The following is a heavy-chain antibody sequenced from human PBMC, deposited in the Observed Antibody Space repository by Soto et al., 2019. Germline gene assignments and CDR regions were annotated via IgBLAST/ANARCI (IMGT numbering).Heavy chain of an antibody. V-gene: IGHV3-30*18. CDR2: ISYDGSNK. CDR1: GFTFSSYG. CDR3: AKERYCSSTSCWIPFDY. Sequence: GGSLRLSCAASGFTFSSYGMHWVRQAPGKGLEWVAVISYDGSNKYYADSVKGRFTISRDNSKNTLYLQMNSLRAEDTAVYYCAKERYCSSTSCWIPFDYWGQGTLVTVSS. D-gene: IGHD2-2*01. J-gene: IGHJ4*02.